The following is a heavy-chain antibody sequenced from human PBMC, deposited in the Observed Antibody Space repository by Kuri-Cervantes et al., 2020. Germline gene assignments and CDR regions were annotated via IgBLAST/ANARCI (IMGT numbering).Heavy chain of an antibody. J-gene: IGHJ4*02. Sequence: ASVKVSCKASGYTFTSYYMHWVRQAPGQGLEWMGIINPSGGSTSYAQKFQGRVTMTRNTSINTAYMELSSLRSEDTAVYYCARGRHPRIAIFGVVIRAALHFDYWGQGTLVTVSS. CDR1: GYTFTSYY. CDR2: INPSGGST. V-gene: IGHV1-46*01. D-gene: IGHD3-3*01. CDR3: ARGRHPRIAIFGVVIRAALHFDY.